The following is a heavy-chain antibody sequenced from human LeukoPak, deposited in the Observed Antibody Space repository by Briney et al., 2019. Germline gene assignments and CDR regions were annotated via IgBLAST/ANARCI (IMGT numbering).Heavy chain of an antibody. Sequence: GGSLRLSCAASGFTFSSYWMHWVRQAPGKGLEWVAVISYDGSNKYYADSVKGRFTISRDNSKNTLYLQMNSLRAEDTAVYYCARGKGYYDSSGSPFDYWGQGTLVTVSS. CDR3: ARGKGYYDSSGSPFDY. V-gene: IGHV3-30-3*01. CDR2: ISYDGSNK. D-gene: IGHD3-22*01. J-gene: IGHJ4*02. CDR1: GFTFSSYW.